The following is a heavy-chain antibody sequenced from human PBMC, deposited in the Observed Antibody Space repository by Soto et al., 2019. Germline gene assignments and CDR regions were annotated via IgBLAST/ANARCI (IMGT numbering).Heavy chain of an antibody. CDR1: GFTFSNAW. V-gene: IGHV3-15*07. Sequence: EVQPVESGGGLVKPGGSLRLSCAASGFTFSNAWMNWVRQAPGKGLEWVGRIKSKTHGGTTDYAAPVKGRFTISRDDSKNTLYLQMNSLKTEDTAVYYCITDSSGWYRDYWGQGTLVTVSS. CDR3: ITDSSGWYRDY. J-gene: IGHJ4*02. CDR2: IKSKTHGGTT. D-gene: IGHD6-19*01.